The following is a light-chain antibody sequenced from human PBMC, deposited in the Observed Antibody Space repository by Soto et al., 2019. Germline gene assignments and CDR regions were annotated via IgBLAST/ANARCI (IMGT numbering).Light chain of an antibody. CDR3: QQYNYWPPYT. Sequence: EIVMTQSPATLSVSPGERATLSCRASQSVSSNLAWYQQKPGQAPRLIIYGASTRATGIPARFSGSGSGTEFTLTISSLQSEDFAVYYCQQYNYWPPYTFGQGTKLEIK. V-gene: IGKV3-15*01. CDR2: GAS. CDR1: QSVSSN. J-gene: IGKJ2*01.